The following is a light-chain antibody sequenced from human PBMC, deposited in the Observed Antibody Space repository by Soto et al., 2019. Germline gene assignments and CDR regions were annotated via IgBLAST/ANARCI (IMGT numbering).Light chain of an antibody. J-gene: IGKJ4*01. CDR2: AAS. CDR3: QQADSFPLT. Sequence: DIQLTQSPSSVSASIGDRVTISCRASQSIYKWLVWYQQKPGKAPKLLIYAASSLQSGVPSRFSGSGYGTEFTITISSLQPEDSATYYCQQADSFPLTFGGGTEVAI. CDR1: QSIYKW. V-gene: IGKV1-12*01.